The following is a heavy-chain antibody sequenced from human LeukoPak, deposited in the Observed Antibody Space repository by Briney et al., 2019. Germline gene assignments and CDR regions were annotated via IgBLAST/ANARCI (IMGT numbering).Heavy chain of an antibody. CDR1: GFTFSSYA. Sequence: PGGSLRLPCVASGFTFSSYAMSWVRQAPGKGLEWVSAISGSGVTTHYAGSVKGRFSISRDNSKNTLYLQMNSLRAEDTALYYCAKKVVVGATSPYSDFQDWGQGTLVTVSS. D-gene: IGHD1-26*01. CDR3: AKKVVVGATSPYSDFQD. J-gene: IGHJ1*01. CDR2: ISGSGVTT. V-gene: IGHV3-23*01.